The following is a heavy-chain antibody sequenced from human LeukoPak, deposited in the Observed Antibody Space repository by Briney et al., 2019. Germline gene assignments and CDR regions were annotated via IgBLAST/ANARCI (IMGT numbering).Heavy chain of an antibody. CDR2: IWYDGSNK. Sequence: PGGSLRLSCAASGFTFSSYGMHWVRQAPGKGLEWVAVIWYDGSNKYYADSVKGRFTISRDNSKNTLYLQMNSLRAEDTAVYYCARELIDDSYYGMDVWGQGTTVTVSS. CDR1: GFTFSSYG. V-gene: IGHV3-33*01. CDR3: ARELIDDSYYGMDV. D-gene: IGHD2/OR15-2a*01. J-gene: IGHJ6*02.